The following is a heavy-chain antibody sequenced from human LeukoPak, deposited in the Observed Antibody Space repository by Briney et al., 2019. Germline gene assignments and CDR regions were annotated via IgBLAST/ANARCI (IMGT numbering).Heavy chain of an antibody. J-gene: IGHJ4*02. CDR1: GGSISSGGYY. CDR2: IYYSGST. D-gene: IGHD3-22*01. Sequence: SETLSLTCTVSGGSISSGGYYWSWIRQHPGKGLEWIGYIYYSGSTYYNPSLKSRVTISVDTSKNRFSLKLSSVTAADTAVYYCAREGYYDSSGLDYWGQGTLVTVSS. V-gene: IGHV4-31*03. CDR3: AREGYYDSSGLDY.